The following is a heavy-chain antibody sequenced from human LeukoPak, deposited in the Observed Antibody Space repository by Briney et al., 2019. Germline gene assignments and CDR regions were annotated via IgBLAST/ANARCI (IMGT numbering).Heavy chain of an antibody. CDR2: IKQDGSEK. J-gene: IGHJ3*02. Sequence: RGSLRLSCAVTGFTFSSYWMSWVRQAPGKGLEWVANIKQDGSEKYFVDSVKGRFTISRDSAKNSLYLQMNSLRVEDTAVFYCARSSINGFDIWGQGTMVTVSS. CDR1: GFTFSSYW. CDR3: ARSSINGFDI. V-gene: IGHV3-7*01. D-gene: IGHD1-14*01.